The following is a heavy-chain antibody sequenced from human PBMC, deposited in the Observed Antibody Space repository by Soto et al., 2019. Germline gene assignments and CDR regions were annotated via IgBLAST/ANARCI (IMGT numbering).Heavy chain of an antibody. D-gene: IGHD3-10*01. Sequence: QVQLVQSGAEVKKPGSSVKVSCKASGGTFSSYAISWVRQAPGQGLEWMGGIIPIFGTANYAQKFQGRVTITADESTSTAYMELSSLRSEDTAVYYCERPVTMVRGVISPLYYYGMDVWGQGTTVTVSS. CDR3: ERPVTMVRGVISPLYYYGMDV. J-gene: IGHJ6*02. CDR1: GGTFSSYA. V-gene: IGHV1-69*01. CDR2: IIPIFGTA.